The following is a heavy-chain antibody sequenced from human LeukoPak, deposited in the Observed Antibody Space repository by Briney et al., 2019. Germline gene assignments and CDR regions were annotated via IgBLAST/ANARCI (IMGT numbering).Heavy chain of an antibody. CDR3: ARGPYYGSGRRGYYFDY. Sequence: GASVKVPCKASGYTFTGYYMHWVRQAPGQGLEWMGWINPNSGGTNYAQKFQGRVTMTRDTSIGTAYMELSRLRSDDTAVYYCARGPYYGSGRRGYYFDYWGQGTLVTVSS. CDR2: INPNSGGT. V-gene: IGHV1-2*02. CDR1: GYTFTGYY. D-gene: IGHD3-10*01. J-gene: IGHJ4*02.